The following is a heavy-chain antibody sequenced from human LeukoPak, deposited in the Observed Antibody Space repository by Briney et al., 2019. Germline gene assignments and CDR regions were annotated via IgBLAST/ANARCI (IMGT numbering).Heavy chain of an antibody. V-gene: IGHV1-69*05. CDR2: IIPIFGTA. CDR3: ASSGGGDCYSCGYFDY. CDR1: GGTFSSYA. D-gene: IGHD2-21*02. Sequence: SVKVSCKASGGTFSSYAISWVRQAPGQGLEWMGRIIPIFGTANYAQKFQGRVTITTDESTSTAYMELSSLRSEDTAVYYCASSGGGDCYSCGYFDYWGQGTLVTISS. J-gene: IGHJ4*02.